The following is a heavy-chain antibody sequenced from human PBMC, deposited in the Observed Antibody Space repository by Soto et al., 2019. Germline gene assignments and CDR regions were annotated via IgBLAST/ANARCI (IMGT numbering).Heavy chain of an antibody. V-gene: IGHV1-18*01. CDR2: ISAYNGNT. CDR3: ARQKGPQVFGYIALAGPTDAFDI. Sequence: QVQLVQSGAEVKKPGASVKVSCKASGYTFTSYGISWVRQAPGQGLEWMGWISAYNGNTNYAQKLQGRVTMTTDTSTSTAYMERRSLRSDDTAVYSCARQKGPQVFGYIALAGPTDAFDIWGQGTMVTVSS. D-gene: IGHD6-19*01. CDR1: GYTFTSYG. J-gene: IGHJ3*02.